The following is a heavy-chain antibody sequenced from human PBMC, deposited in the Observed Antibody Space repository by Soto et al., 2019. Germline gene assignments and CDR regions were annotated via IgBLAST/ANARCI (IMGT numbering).Heavy chain of an antibody. CDR2: ISSSSTTI. V-gene: IGHV3-48*02. J-gene: IGHJ4*02. CDR3: ARDWLSSGSYFHY. Sequence: EVQLVESGGGLVQPGGSLRLSCAASGFTFSSYSMNWVRQAPGKRLEWGSYISSSSTTIYYADSVKGRFTISRDNAKKSLYLQMNSLRDETTAVYDCARDWLSSGSYFHYWGQGTLVTVSS. D-gene: IGHD1-26*01. CDR1: GFTFSSYS.